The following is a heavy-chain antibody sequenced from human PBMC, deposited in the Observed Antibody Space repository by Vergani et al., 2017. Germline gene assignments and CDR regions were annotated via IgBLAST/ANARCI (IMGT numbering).Heavy chain of an antibody. D-gene: IGHD2-21*01. CDR1: GFSFRNAW. CDR2: IKSTFDRGTT. V-gene: IGHV3-15*07. J-gene: IGHJ6*02. CDR3: STDPRYCGDCSCYWLRDHHYYGMDV. Sequence: EVQLVESGGGIVKPGGSLRLSCVASGFSFRNAWMNWVRRTPGKGLEWVGRIKSTFDRGTTDYAAAVKGRFTISRDDSKNTLFLHMNGLKTEDIGVYYCSTDPRYCGDCSCYWLRDHHYYGMDVWGQGTTVTVSS.